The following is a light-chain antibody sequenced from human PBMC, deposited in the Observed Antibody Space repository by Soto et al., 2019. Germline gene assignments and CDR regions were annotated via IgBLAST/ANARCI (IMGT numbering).Light chain of an antibody. CDR1: SSDVGGYNY. CDR2: GVT. Sequence: QSALTQPASVSGSPGQSITISCTGTSSDVGGYNYVSWYQQHPGKAPKLMIYGVTNRPSGVSTRFSGSKSGNTASLTISGPQAEDEADYYCSSYTSSTTLSVVFGGGTKLTVL. V-gene: IGLV2-14*01. CDR3: SSYTSSTTLSVV. J-gene: IGLJ2*01.